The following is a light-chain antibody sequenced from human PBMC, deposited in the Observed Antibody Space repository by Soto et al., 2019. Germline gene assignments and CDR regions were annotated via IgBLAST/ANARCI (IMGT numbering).Light chain of an antibody. CDR2: EVT. Sequence: QSALTQPPSASGSLGQSVTISCTGTSSDVGGYNYVSWHQQHPGKAPKVMIYEVTKRPPGVPDRFSGSKSGNTVSLTVSGLQAEDEADYYCSSFAGGGNPVLLGGGTKVTVL. J-gene: IGLJ2*01. CDR3: SSFAGGGNPVL. V-gene: IGLV2-8*01. CDR1: SSDVGGYNY.